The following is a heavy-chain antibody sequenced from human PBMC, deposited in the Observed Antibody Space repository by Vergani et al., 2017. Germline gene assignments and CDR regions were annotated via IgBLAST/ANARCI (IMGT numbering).Heavy chain of an antibody. V-gene: IGHV4-4*03. Sequence: QVQLQESGPGLVKPPGTLSLTFTVSGGSISNNNWWSWVRQPPGKGLEWLGEVYHSGSTNYNPSRKSRVTISVDKSKTQISLKLRSVTAADTAVYYCVRQWKLQGAFDIWGQGTMVTVSS. CDR3: VRQWKLQGAFDI. J-gene: IGHJ3*02. CDR2: VYHSGST. CDR1: GGSISNNNW. D-gene: IGHD1-1*01.